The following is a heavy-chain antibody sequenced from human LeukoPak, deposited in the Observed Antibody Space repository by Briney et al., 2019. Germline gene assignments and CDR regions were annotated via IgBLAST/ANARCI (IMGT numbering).Heavy chain of an antibody. CDR2: IHYSGST. D-gene: IGHD5-18*01. J-gene: IGHJ6*03. CDR3: ARTTEGGYTYGYFYYHYMDV. V-gene: IGHV4-59*01. Sequence: SETLSLTCTVSGGSINSYYWSWIRQPPGKGLEWIGYIHYSGSTNYNPSLKSRVTISVDTSKNHFSLKLSSVTAADTAVYYCARTTEGGYTYGYFYYHYMDVWGKGTTVTISS. CDR1: GGSINSYY.